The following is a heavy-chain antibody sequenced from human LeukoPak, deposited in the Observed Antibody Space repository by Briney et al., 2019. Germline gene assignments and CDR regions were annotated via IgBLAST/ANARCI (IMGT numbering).Heavy chain of an antibody. D-gene: IGHD3-10*01. CDR2: IYYSGST. J-gene: IGHJ5*02. V-gene: IGHV4-39*01. Sequence: PSETLSLTCTVSGGSISSSSYYWGWIRQPPGKGQEWIGSIYYSGSTYYNPSLKSRVTISVDTSKNQFSLKLSSVTAADTAVYYCARDSITMVRGVIINNWFDPWGQGTLVTVSS. CDR1: GGSISSSSYY. CDR3: ARDSITMVRGVIINNWFDP.